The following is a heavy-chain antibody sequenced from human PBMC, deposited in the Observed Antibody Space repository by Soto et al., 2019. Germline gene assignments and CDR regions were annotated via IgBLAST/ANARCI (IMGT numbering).Heavy chain of an antibody. Sequence: EVQLLESGGGLVQPGGPLRLSCAASGFTFNNYAMSWVRQAPGKGLEWVSGISGSGGNTYYADSVEGRFTISRDNSKNALYLQINGLRAEDTAVYYCAKDRKGSITATGRAFDSWGQGTLVTVSS. CDR2: ISGSGGNT. V-gene: IGHV3-23*01. J-gene: IGHJ4*02. D-gene: IGHD6-13*01. CDR3: AKDRKGSITATGRAFDS. CDR1: GFTFNNYA.